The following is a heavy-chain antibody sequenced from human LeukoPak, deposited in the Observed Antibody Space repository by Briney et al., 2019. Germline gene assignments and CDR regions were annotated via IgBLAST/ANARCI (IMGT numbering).Heavy chain of an antibody. Sequence: ASVKVSCKASGYTFTSYGISWVRQAPGQGLEWMGWISAYNGNTNYAQKLQGRVTMTRDTSISTAYMELSRLRSDDTAVYYCARDYYDSSGYRDYWGQGTLVTVSS. D-gene: IGHD3-22*01. CDR1: GYTFTSYG. CDR2: ISAYNGNT. V-gene: IGHV1-18*01. J-gene: IGHJ4*02. CDR3: ARDYYDSSGYRDY.